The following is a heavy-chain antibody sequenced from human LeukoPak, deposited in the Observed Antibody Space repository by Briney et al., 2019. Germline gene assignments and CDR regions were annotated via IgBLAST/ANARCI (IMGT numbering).Heavy chain of an antibody. CDR1: VFRFSSFG. CDR3: ARDSDYSGNGNGDWFDP. J-gene: IGHJ5*02. V-gene: IGHV1-18*04. D-gene: IGHD4-11*01. CDR2: IITYFGGA. Sequence: PSVKVSCKASVFRFSSFGVSWVRQAPGQGLEWMGWIITYFGGAHYAEKFEDRVTMTVDTSTTTVYMDLRSLKYDDTAIYYCARDSDYSGNGNGDWFDPWGQGTVVIVSS.